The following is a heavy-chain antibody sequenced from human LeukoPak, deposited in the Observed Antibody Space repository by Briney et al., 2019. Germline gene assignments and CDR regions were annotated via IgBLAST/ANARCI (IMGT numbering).Heavy chain of an antibody. J-gene: IGHJ4*02. CDR1: GFTVSSNY. CDR2: IYSGGST. Sequence: GGSLRLSCAASGFTVSSNYMSWVRQAPGKGLEWVSVIYSGGSTYYADSVKGRFTISRDNSKNTLYLQMNSLRAEDTAVYYCAREVGYGDYGIDYWGQGTLVTVSS. CDR3: AREVGYGDYGIDY. D-gene: IGHD4-17*01. V-gene: IGHV3-53*01.